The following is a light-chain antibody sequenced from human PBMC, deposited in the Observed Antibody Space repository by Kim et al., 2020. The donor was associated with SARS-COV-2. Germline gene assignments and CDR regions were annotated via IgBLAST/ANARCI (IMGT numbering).Light chain of an antibody. V-gene: IGLV3-21*04. CDR1: SIGSKS. J-gene: IGLJ3*02. Sequence: APGETASITCGRDSIGSKSVHWYQQESGQAPVLVIYFDSNRPSGIPQRFSGSNSGTTATLTISRVEAGDEADYYCQVCDTSTDHWVFGGGTQLTVL. CDR2: FDS. CDR3: QVCDTSTDHWV.